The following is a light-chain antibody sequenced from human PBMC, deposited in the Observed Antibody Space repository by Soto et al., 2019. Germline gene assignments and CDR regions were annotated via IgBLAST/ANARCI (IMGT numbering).Light chain of an antibody. Sequence: QSALTQPPSVSGAPGQRVTISCTGSSSNIGAGSAVHWYQQLPGTAPKLLMCDDNSRPSGVPDRFSASKSGTSASLAITGLQAEDEADYYCQSYDSRLSGYFFGSGTKLTVL. V-gene: IGLV1-40*01. CDR3: QSYDSRLSGYF. J-gene: IGLJ1*01. CDR1: SSNIGAGSA. CDR2: DDN.